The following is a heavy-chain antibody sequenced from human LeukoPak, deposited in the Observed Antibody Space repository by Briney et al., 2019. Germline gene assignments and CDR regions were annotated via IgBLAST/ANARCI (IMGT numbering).Heavy chain of an antibody. V-gene: IGHV4-34*01. CDR2: INHSGST. CDR1: GGSFSGYY. D-gene: IGHD3-10*01. Sequence: SETLSLTCAVYGGSFSGYYWSWIRQPPGKGLEWNGEINHSGSTNYNPSLKSRVTISVDTSKNQFSLKLSSVTAADTAVYYCAKAVRAKRGYYYYMDVWGKGTTVTVSS. J-gene: IGHJ6*03. CDR3: AKAVRAKRGYYYYMDV.